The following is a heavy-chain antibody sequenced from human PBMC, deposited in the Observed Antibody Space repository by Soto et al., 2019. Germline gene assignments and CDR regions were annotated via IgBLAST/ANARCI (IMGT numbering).Heavy chain of an antibody. Sequence: QVQLVQSGAAVKKPGSSVNVSCKASGGTFSRYAISWVRQAPGQGLEWMGGIISIFGTATYAQKFQGRVTITADQSTSTAYMELSSLRFEDTAVYYCARAIVGPTTTGWLDPWGQGTLVTVSS. D-gene: IGHD1-26*01. J-gene: IGHJ5*02. CDR2: IISIFGTA. CDR3: ARAIVGPTTTGWLDP. CDR1: GGTFSRYA. V-gene: IGHV1-69*01.